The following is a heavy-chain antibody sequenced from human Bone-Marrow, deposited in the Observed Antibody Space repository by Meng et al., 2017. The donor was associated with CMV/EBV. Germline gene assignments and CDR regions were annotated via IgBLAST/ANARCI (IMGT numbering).Heavy chain of an antibody. CDR1: GFTFSSYA. CDR2: ISYDGSNK. D-gene: IGHD1-14*01. J-gene: IGHJ3*02. Sequence: GESLKISCAASGFTFSSYAMHWVRQAPGKGLEWVAVISYDGSNKYYADSVKGRFTISRDNAKNSLYLQMNSLRAEDTALYYCAIHRRGSDAFDIWGQGAMVTVSS. V-gene: IGHV3-30*04. CDR3: AIHRRGSDAFDI.